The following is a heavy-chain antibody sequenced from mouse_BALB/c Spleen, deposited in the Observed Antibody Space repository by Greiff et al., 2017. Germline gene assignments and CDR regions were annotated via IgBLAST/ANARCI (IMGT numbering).Heavy chain of an antibody. V-gene: IGHV5-17*02. J-gene: IGHJ4*01. CDR1: GFTFSSFG. CDR3: ARYDYDGPMDY. D-gene: IGHD2-4*01. CDR2: ISSGSSTI. Sequence: EVMLVESGGGLVQPGGSRKLSCAASGFTFSSFGMHWVRQAPEKGLEWVAYISSGSSTIYYADTVKGRFTISRDNPKNTLFLQMTSLRSEDTAMYYCARYDYDGPMDYRGQGTSVTVSS.